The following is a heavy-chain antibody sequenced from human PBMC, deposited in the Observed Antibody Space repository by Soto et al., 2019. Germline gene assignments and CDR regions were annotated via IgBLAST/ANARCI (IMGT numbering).Heavy chain of an antibody. Sequence: QVQLQESGPGLVKPSETLSLTCTVSGPSITGYYWSWLRQPPGKGLEWIGYMFYDGSTNYNPSLRKRVTISVDTSKNQFSLELTSVIAADTAVYICATMRPPKNWFDSWGQGTLVTVSS. CDR2: MFYDGST. CDR3: ATMRPPKNWFDS. CDR1: GPSITGYY. V-gene: IGHV4-59*01. J-gene: IGHJ5*01.